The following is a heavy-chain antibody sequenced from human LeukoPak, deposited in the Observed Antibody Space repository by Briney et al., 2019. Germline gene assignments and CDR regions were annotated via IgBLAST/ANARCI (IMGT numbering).Heavy chain of an antibody. CDR2: IKQDGSEK. Sequence: PGGSLRLSCVVSGFTFSSYWMSWVRQAPGKGLEWVANIKQDGSEKYYVDSVKGRFAISRDNAKNSLYLQMNSLRAEDTAVYYCAGSYDYVWGSYNYWGQGTLVTVSS. J-gene: IGHJ4*02. CDR3: AGSYDYVWGSYNY. V-gene: IGHV3-7*01. D-gene: IGHD3-16*01. CDR1: GFTFSSYW.